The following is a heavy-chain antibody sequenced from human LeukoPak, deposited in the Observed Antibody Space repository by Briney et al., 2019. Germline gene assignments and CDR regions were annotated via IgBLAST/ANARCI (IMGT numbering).Heavy chain of an antibody. J-gene: IGHJ4*02. CDR1: GFTFSSYA. Sequence: GRSLRLSCAASGFTFSSYAMHWVRQAPGKGLEWVAVILYDGTNKYYADSVKGRFTISRDNSNNTLYLQMNSLRAEDTAVYYCARDREIAAAGITYFDYWGQGTLVTVPS. V-gene: IGHV3-30-3*01. CDR2: ILYDGTNK. D-gene: IGHD6-13*01. CDR3: ARDREIAAAGITYFDY.